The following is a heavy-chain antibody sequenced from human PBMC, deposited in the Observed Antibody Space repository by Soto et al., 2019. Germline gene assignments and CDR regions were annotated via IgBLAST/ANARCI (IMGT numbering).Heavy chain of an antibody. CDR1: GFTFSSYG. V-gene: IGHV3-33*01. Sequence: QVQLVESGGGVVQPGRSLRLSCAASGFTFSSYGMHWVRQAPGKGLEWVAVIWYDGSNKYYADSVKGRFTISRDNSKSTLYLQMNSLRAEDTAVYYCARDRSMSSGWFDYWGQGTLVTVSS. CDR3: ARDRSMSSGWFDY. J-gene: IGHJ4*02. CDR2: IWYDGSNK. D-gene: IGHD6-19*01.